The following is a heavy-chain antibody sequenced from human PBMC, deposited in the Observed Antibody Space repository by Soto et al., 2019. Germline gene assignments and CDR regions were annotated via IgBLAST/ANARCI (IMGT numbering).Heavy chain of an antibody. V-gene: IGHV1-69*06. CDR2: IIPIFGTA. J-gene: IGHJ6*02. CDR3: AREPLLYSSSSIDYYYGMDV. CDR1: GGTFSSYA. Sequence: SVKVSCKASGGTFSSYAISWVRQAPGQGLEWMGGIIPIFGTANYAQKFQGRVTITADKSTSTAYMELSSLRSEDTAVYYCAREPLLYSSSSIDYYYGMDVWGQGTTVTVSS. D-gene: IGHD6-6*01.